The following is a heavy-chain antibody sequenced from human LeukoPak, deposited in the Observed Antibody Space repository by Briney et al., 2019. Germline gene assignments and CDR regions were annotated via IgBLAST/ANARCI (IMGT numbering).Heavy chain of an antibody. V-gene: IGHV1-46*01. CDR2: INPSGGST. CDR1: GYTFTSYY. J-gene: IGHJ4*02. CDR3: ARSDEWELLPTYFDY. Sequence: WASVKVSCKASGYTFTSYYMHWVRQAPGQGLEWMGIINPSGGSTSYAQKFQGRVTMTRDMSTSTVYMELSSLRSEDTAVYYCARSDEWELLPTYFDYWGQGTLVTVSS. D-gene: IGHD1-26*01.